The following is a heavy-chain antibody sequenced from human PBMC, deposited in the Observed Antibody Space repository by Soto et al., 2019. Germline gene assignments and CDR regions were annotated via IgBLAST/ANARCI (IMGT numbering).Heavy chain of an antibody. CDR3: ARGRRLYYDFWSGYYKDYYYGMDV. J-gene: IGHJ6*02. Sequence: SETLSLTCAVYGGSFSGYYWSWIRQPPGKGLERIGEINHSGSTNYNPSLKSRVTISVDTSKNQFSLKLSSVTAADTAVYYCARGRRLYYDFWSGYYKDYYYGMDVWGQGTTVTVSS. V-gene: IGHV4-34*01. D-gene: IGHD3-3*01. CDR1: GGSFSGYY. CDR2: INHSGST.